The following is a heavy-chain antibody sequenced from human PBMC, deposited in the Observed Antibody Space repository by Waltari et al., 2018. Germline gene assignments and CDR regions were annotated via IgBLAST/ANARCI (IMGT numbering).Heavy chain of an antibody. CDR1: GYTLTELS. D-gene: IGHD3-3*01. Sequence: QVQLVQSGAEVKKPGASVKVSCKVSGYTLTELSMLWVRRAPGKGLEWMGGFDPEDGETIYAQKFQGRVTMTEDTSTDTAYMELSSLRSEDTAVYYCATDLSTIFGVGNDAFDIWGQGTMVTVSS. CDR3: ATDLSTIFGVGNDAFDI. CDR2: FDPEDGET. J-gene: IGHJ3*02. V-gene: IGHV1-24*01.